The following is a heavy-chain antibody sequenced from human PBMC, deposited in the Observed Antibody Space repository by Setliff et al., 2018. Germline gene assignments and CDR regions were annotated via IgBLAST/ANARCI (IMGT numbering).Heavy chain of an antibody. D-gene: IGHD2-8*01. CDR2: IHTGGGSA. Sequence: ASVQVPCKASGYRFIGDYVHWGRQAPGQGLEWMGIIHTGGGSASYAQKFQGRVTMTSDTSTSTVYMEVNSVTSDDTALYYCARVVRYCTRTACQKVAGDESWGQGTLVTVSS. V-gene: IGHV1-46*01. J-gene: IGHJ5*01. CDR1: GYRFIGDY. CDR3: ARVVRYCTRTACQKVAGDES.